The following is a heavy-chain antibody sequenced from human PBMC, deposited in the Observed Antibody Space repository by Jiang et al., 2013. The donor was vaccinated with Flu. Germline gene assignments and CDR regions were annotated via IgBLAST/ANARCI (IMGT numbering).Heavy chain of an antibody. CDR3: ARQHFSQLGSGWFDP. CDR1: GGSISSYY. V-gene: IGHV4-59*08. Sequence: LLKPSETLSLTCTVSGGSISSYYWSWIRQPPGKGLEWIGYIYYSGSTNYNPSLKSRVTISVDTSKNQFSLKLSSVTAADTAVYYCARQHFSQLGSGWFDPWGQGTLVTVSS. D-gene: IGHD6-6*01. CDR2: IYYSGST. J-gene: IGHJ5*02.